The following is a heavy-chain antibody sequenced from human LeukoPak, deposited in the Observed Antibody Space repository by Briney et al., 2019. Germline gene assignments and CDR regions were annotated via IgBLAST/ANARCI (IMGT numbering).Heavy chain of an antibody. D-gene: IGHD2-21*02. CDR1: GFTFSSYA. J-gene: IGHJ6*02. V-gene: IGHV3-23*01. CDR3: SAEHIVVVTAIDYYYGMDA. Sequence: GGSLRLSCAASGFTFSSYAMGWVRQAPGKGLEWVSAISGSGGSTYYADSVKGRFTISRDNSKNTLYLQMNSLRAEDTAVYYCSAEHIVVVTAIDYYYGMDAWGQGTTVTVSS. CDR2: ISGSGGST.